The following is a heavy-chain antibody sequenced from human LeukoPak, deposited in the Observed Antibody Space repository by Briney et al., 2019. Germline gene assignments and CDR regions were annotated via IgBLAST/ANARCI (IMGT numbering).Heavy chain of an antibody. CDR2: IYYSGST. D-gene: IGHD1-26*01. CDR1: GGSISSSSYY. CDR3: ARRLLLPHAFDI. Sequence: KTSEILSLTCTVSGGSISSSSYYWGWIRQPPGKGLEWIGSIYYSGSTYYDPSLKSRVTISVDTSKNQFSLKLSSVTAADTAVYYCARRLLLPHAFDIWGQGTMVTVSS. J-gene: IGHJ3*02. V-gene: IGHV4-39*01.